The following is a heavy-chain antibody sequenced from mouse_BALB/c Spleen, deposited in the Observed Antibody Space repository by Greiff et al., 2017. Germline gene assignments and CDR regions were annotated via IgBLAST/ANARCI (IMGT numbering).Heavy chain of an antibody. CDR1: GFSLTSYG. J-gene: IGHJ4*01. V-gene: IGHV2-2*02. CDR3: ASGLYAMDY. CDR2: IWSGGST. Sequence: VKVEESGPGLVQPSQSLSITCTVSGFSLTSYGVHWVRQSPGKGLEWLGVIWSGGSTDYNAAFISRLSISKDNSKSQVFFKMNSLQANDTAIYYCASGLYAMDYWGQGTSVTVSS.